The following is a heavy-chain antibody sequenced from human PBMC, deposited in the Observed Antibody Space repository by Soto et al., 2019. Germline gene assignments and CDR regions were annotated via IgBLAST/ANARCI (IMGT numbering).Heavy chain of an antibody. CDR3: ARASGVAVSGTAPYDLDV. CDR2: ISINGDST. J-gene: IGHJ6*02. Sequence: PGGSLRLSCGAAGFTFSYYPMHWVRLAPGKGLEHVSGISINGDSTYYADSVKGRFTISRDNSKNTLYLQMDSLRAEDKAVHYCARASGVAVSGTAPYDLDVPGPGTTVTVSS. D-gene: IGHD2-15*01. V-gene: IGHV3-64*02. CDR1: GFTFSYYP.